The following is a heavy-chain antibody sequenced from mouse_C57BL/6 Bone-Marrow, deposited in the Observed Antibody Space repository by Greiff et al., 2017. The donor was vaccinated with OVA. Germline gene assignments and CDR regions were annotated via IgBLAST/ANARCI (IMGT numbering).Heavy chain of an antibody. J-gene: IGHJ1*03. D-gene: IGHD1-1*01. V-gene: IGHV1-81*01. CDR2: IYPRSGNT. Sequence: QVQLQQSGAELARPGASVKLSCKASGYTFTSYGISWVKQRTGQGLEWIGEIYPRSGNTYYNEKFKGKATLTADKSSSTAYMELRSLTSEDSSVYFCARFDSYYYGSGWYFDVWGTGTTVTVSS. CDR3: ARFDSYYYGSGWYFDV. CDR1: GYTFTSYG.